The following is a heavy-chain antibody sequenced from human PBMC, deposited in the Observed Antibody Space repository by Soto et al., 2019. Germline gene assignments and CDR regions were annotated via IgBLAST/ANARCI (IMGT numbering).Heavy chain of an antibody. J-gene: IGHJ4*02. CDR2: ISGSGGST. V-gene: IGHV3-23*01. CDR3: AKGSGCSSTSCYAGY. CDR1: GFTFSSYA. D-gene: IGHD2-2*01. Sequence: EVQLLESGGGLVQPGGSLRLSCAASGFTFSSYAMSWVRQAPGKGLEWVSDISGSGGSTYYADSVKGRFTISRDNAKNTLYLQMNSLRAEDTAVYYCAKGSGCSSTSCYAGYWGQGTLVTVSS.